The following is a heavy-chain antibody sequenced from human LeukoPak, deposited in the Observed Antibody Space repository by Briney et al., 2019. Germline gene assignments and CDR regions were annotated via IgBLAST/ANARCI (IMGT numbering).Heavy chain of an antibody. CDR2: ISAYNGNT. Sequence: ASVKVSCKASGYTFTSCGISWVRQAPGQGLEWMGWISAYNGNTNYAQKLQGRVTMTTDTSTSTAYMELRSLRSDDTAVYYCARDGWDIVVVPAGHYFDYWGQGTLVTVSS. CDR3: ARDGWDIVVVPAGHYFDY. CDR1: GYTFTSCG. V-gene: IGHV1-18*01. D-gene: IGHD2-2*01. J-gene: IGHJ4*02.